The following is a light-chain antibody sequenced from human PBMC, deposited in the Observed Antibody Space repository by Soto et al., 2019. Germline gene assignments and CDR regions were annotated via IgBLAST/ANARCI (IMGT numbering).Light chain of an antibody. CDR1: QSISTW. CDR3: QQDNTYPFT. J-gene: IGKJ4*01. V-gene: IGKV1-5*03. CDR2: KAF. Sequence: DIQMTQSPSTLSASVGDRVTITCRASQSISTWLAWYQQKPGKAPKLLIYKAFSLESGVPSRFSGSGSGTEFTLTISSLQPDDFATYYCQQDNTYPFTFGGGSKVGIK.